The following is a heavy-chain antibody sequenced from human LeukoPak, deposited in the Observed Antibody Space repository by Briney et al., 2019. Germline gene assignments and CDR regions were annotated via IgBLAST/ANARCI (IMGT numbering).Heavy chain of an antibody. CDR2: INHGGST. V-gene: IGHV4-34*01. CDR1: GGSFSGDF. Sequence: SETLSLTCAVYGGSFSGDFWSWIRQSPGKGLEWIGEINHGGSTTYNPSLQSRVTMSVDTSTNQISLKMTSVTAADTAVYYCARGPLNYYDSRGTGAFDIWGQGTMVTVSS. J-gene: IGHJ3*02. CDR3: ARGPLNYYDSRGTGAFDI. D-gene: IGHD3-22*01.